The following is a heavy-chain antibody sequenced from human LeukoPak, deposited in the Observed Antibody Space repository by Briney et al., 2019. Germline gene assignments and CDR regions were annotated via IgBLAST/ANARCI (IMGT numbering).Heavy chain of an antibody. V-gene: IGHV1-46*01. Sequence: ASVTVSCKASGYTFTSYYMHWVRQAPGQGLEWMGIINPSGGSTSYAQRFQGRVTMTRDMSTSTVYMELSSLRSEDTAVYYCARGLSQNYDFWSGTPPAAFDIWGQGTMVTVSS. D-gene: IGHD3-3*01. CDR2: INPSGGST. CDR3: ARGLSQNYDFWSGTPPAAFDI. CDR1: GYTFTSYY. J-gene: IGHJ3*02.